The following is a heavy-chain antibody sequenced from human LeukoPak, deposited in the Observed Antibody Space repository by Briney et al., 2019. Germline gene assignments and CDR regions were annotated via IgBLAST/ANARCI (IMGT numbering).Heavy chain of an antibody. CDR1: GYTLTELS. CDR2: FDPEDGGT. CDR3: VREGRADYGDYYFDY. J-gene: IGHJ4*02. D-gene: IGHD4-17*01. Sequence: ASVKVSCKVSGYTLTELSMHWVRQAPGKGLEWMGGFDPEDGGTIYTQKFQGRVTMTEDTSTDTAYMELSSLRSDDTAVYYCVREGRADYGDYYFDYWGQGTLVTVSS. V-gene: IGHV1-24*01.